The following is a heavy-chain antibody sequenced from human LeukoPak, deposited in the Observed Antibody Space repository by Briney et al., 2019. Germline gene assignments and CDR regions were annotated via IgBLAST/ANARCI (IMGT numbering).Heavy chain of an antibody. V-gene: IGHV3-20*04. J-gene: IGHJ6*03. CDR3: ARDLRLTYYCYMDV. CDR2: INWNGGST. CDR1: GFTFDDYG. Sequence: GGSLRLSCAAAGFTFDDYGMSWVRQAPGKGLEWVSGINWNGGSTGYADSVKGRFTISRDNAKNSLYLQMNSLRAEDTALYYCARDLRLTYYCYMDVWGKGTTVTVSS. D-gene: IGHD3-16*01.